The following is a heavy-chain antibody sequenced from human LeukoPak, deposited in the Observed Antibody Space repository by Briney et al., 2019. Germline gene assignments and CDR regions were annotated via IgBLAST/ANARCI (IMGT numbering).Heavy chain of an antibody. Sequence: GGSLRLSCAASGFTFSSYGMHWVRQAPGKGLEWVAFIRYDGSNKYYADSVKGRFTISRDNSKNTLYLQMNSLRAEDTAVYYCARDLGGQHYDILTGYYTAKNWFDPWGQGTLVTVSS. CDR1: GFTFSSYG. J-gene: IGHJ5*02. CDR3: ARDLGGQHYDILTGYYTAKNWFDP. D-gene: IGHD3-9*01. V-gene: IGHV3-30*02. CDR2: IRYDGSNK.